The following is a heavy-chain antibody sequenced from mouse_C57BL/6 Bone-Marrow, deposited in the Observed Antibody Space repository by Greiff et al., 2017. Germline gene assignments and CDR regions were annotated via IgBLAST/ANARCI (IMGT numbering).Heavy chain of an antibody. Sequence: VQLQQSGPELVKPGASVKISCKASGYTFTDYYINWVKQRPGQGLEWIGWIFPGSGSTYYNVKFKGKATLTVDKSSSTAYMLLSSLTSEDSAVYFCARERDWDGYYVAFAYWGQGTLVTVSA. J-gene: IGHJ3*01. CDR2: IFPGSGST. D-gene: IGHD2-3*01. V-gene: IGHV1-75*01. CDR1: GYTFTDYY. CDR3: ARERDWDGYYVAFAY.